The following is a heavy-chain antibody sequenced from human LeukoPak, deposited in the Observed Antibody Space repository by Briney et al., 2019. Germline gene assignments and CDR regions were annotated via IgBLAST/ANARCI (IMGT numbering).Heavy chain of an antibody. CDR3: AIGIFGVGAPPHD. J-gene: IGHJ4*02. CDR1: GFTFSSYA. D-gene: IGHD3-3*01. CDR2: ISGSGGST. Sequence: GGSLRLSCAASGFTFSSYAMSWVRQAPGKGLEWVSAISGSGGSTYYADSVKGRFTISRDNSKNTLYLQMNSLRAGDTAVYYCAIGIFGVGAPPHDWGQGTLVTVSS. V-gene: IGHV3-23*01.